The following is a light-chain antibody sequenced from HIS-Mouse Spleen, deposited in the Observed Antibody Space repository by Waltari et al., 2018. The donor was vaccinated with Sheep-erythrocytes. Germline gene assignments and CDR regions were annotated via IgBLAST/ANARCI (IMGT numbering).Light chain of an antibody. CDR1: QSISSW. CDR2: KAS. Sequence: DIQMTQSPSTLSASVGDRVTITCRASQSISSWLAWYQQTPGKAPKLLIYKASSLEGGVPSRFSGSGAGTEFTLTISSLQPDDVATYHCQQYNSYPLTFGGGTKVEIK. V-gene: IGKV1-5*03. J-gene: IGKJ4*01. CDR3: QQYNSYPLT.